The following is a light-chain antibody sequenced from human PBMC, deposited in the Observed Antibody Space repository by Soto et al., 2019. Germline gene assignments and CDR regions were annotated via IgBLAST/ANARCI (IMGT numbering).Light chain of an antibody. J-gene: IGLJ1*01. CDR1: SSDVGGYNY. CDR2: DVS. CDR3: SSNTSSSTCV. V-gene: IGLV2-14*01. Sequence: QSVLTQPASVSGSPGQSITISCTGTSSDVGGYNYVSWYQQHPGKAPKLMIYDVSNRPSGVSNRFSGSKSGNTASLTISGLQAEDEDDYYCSSNTSSSTCVVRTGTKVPV.